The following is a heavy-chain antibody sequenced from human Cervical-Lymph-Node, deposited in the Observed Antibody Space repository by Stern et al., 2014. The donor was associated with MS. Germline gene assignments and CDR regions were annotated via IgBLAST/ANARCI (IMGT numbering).Heavy chain of an antibody. CDR1: GFSFSGWA. CDR3: ASGTNLAIAAFDV. D-gene: IGHD2-21*01. CDR2: FSHDGNFE. Sequence: VQLVQSGGGLVQPGTPLRLSCSVFGFSFSGWALHWVCLAPATGLARGSGFSHDGNFEDYSDSVRGRFTISRDTSKNPVYLQMDNLRPEDTAVYYCASGTNLAIAAFDVWGQGTVVAVS. J-gene: IGHJ3*01. V-gene: IGHV3-30-3*01.